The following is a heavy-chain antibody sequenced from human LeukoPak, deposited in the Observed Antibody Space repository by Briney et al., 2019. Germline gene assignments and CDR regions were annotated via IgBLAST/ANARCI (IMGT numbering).Heavy chain of an antibody. CDR1: GGTFSSYA. J-gene: IGHJ1*01. CDR3: AREGRAAAAKSPGYFQH. CDR2: IIPIFGTA. Sequence: SVKVSCKASGGTFSSYAISWVRQAPGQGLEWMGGIIPIFGTANYAQKFQGRVTITADKSTSTAYMELSSLRSEDTAVYYCAREGRAAAAKSPGYFQHWGQGTLVTVSS. V-gene: IGHV1-69*06. D-gene: IGHD6-13*01.